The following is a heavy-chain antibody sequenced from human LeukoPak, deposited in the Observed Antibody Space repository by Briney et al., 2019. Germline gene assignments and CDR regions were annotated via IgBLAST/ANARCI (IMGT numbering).Heavy chain of an antibody. J-gene: IGHJ4*02. CDR2: IYYSGST. V-gene: IGHV4-59*08. CDR1: GGSIRGYY. Sequence: KSSETLSLTCTVSGGSIRGYYWSWIRQPPGKGLEWIGSIYYSGSTYYNPSLKSRVTISVDTSKNQFSLKLSSVTAADTAVYYCARHRLDDSSGSFDYWGQGTLVTVSS. CDR3: ARHRLDDSSGSFDY. D-gene: IGHD3-22*01.